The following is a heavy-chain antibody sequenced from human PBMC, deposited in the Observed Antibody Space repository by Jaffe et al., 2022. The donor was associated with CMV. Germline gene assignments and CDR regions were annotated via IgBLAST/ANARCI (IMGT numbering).Heavy chain of an antibody. CDR3: ARSEPYYDILTGLFYYYGMDV. V-gene: IGHV1-8*01. Sequence: QVQLVQSGAEVKKPGASVKVSCKASGYTFTSYDINWVRQATGQGLEWMGWMNPNSGNTGYAQKFQGRVTMTRNTSISTAYMELSSLRSEDTAVYYCARSEPYYDILTGLFYYYGMDVWGQGTTVTVSS. CDR1: GYTFTSYD. CDR2: MNPNSGNT. D-gene: IGHD3-9*01. J-gene: IGHJ6*02.